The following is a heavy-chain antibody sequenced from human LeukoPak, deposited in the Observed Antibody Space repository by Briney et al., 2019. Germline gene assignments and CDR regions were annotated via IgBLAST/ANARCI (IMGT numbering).Heavy chain of an antibody. CDR1: GYTFTSYG. V-gene: IGHV1-18*01. Sequence: GASVKVSCKASGYTFTSYGISWVRQAPGQGLEWMRWISAYNGNTNYAQKLQGRVTMTTDTSTSTAYMKLRSLRSDDTAVYYCARDAVGATRWFDPWGQGTLVTVSS. CDR3: ARDAVGATRWFDP. D-gene: IGHD1-26*01. J-gene: IGHJ5*02. CDR2: ISAYNGNT.